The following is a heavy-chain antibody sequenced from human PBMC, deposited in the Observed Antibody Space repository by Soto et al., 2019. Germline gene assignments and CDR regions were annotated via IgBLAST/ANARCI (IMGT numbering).Heavy chain of an antibody. CDR1: GGSFRGYY. CDR2: INHSAST. CDR3: ARGVYNTIFGVVSLDY. D-gene: IGHD3-3*01. V-gene: IGHV4-34*01. J-gene: IGHJ4*02. Sequence: PSETVSLTCTVYGGSFRGYYWSWIRQSPGKGLEWIGEINHSASTICNPSLKSRVTISVDTSKNQFSLKLSSVTAADTAVYYCARGVYNTIFGVVSLDYWGQGTPVTVSS.